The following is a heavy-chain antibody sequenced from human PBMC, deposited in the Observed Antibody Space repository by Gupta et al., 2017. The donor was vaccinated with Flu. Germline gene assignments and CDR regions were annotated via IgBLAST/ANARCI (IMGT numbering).Heavy chain of an antibody. J-gene: IGHJ4*02. CDR1: GFSLSTSGVG. V-gene: IGHV2-5*02. CDR3: AHSHRYRSSYGAFDY. D-gene: IGHD3-16*02. CDR2: IYLDDDK. Sequence: QITLKESGPTLVKPTQPVTLTCTFSGFSLSTSGVGVDWIRQPPGKALEWLALIYLDDDKRYSPSLKSRLTITKDTSKNQVVLTMTNMDPVDTATYYCAHSHRYRSSYGAFDYWGQGTLVTVSS.